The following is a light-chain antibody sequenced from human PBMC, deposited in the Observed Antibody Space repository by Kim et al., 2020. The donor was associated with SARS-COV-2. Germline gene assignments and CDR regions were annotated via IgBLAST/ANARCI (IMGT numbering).Light chain of an antibody. V-gene: IGKV1-17*01. CDR2: GAS. CDR3: LQHNTYPIT. CDR1: QEIRND. J-gene: IGKJ5*01. Sequence: ASVGDRVTITCRASQEIRNDLGWYQQKPGRAPKRLIYGASSVQSGVPSRFSGSGSGTESTLTISSLQPEEFATYFCLQHNTYPITVGQGTRLEIK.